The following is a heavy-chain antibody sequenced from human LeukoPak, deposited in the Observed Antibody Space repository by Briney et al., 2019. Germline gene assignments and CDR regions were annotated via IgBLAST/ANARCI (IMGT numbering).Heavy chain of an antibody. CDR3: ARVGYCSTTSCYWRAFDY. CDR2: IYSGGTT. Sequence: GGSLRLSCAASGFTVSSNYMSWVRQAPGKGLEWVSVIYSGGTTYYADSVKGRFIISRDNTKNSLYLQMNSLRAEDTAVYYCARVGYCSTTSCYWRAFDYWGQGTLVTVSS. CDR1: GFTVSSNY. D-gene: IGHD2-2*01. V-gene: IGHV3-53*01. J-gene: IGHJ4*02.